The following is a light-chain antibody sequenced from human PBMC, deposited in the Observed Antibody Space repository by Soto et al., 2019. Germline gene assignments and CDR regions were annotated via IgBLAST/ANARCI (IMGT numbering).Light chain of an antibody. Sequence: EIVLTQSPGTLSLSPGERATLSCGASQSVSSNYLAWYQQKPGQGPRLLIYGSSSRATAIPDRFSGSGSGKDFPLTITRLEPEDFAVYYCQQYGTSPLTFGGGTKIEIK. CDR2: GSS. J-gene: IGKJ4*01. CDR3: QQYGTSPLT. V-gene: IGKV3-20*01. CDR1: QSVSSNY.